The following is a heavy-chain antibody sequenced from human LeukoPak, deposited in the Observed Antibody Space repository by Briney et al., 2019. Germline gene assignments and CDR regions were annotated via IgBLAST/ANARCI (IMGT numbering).Heavy chain of an antibody. CDR2: INHSGST. D-gene: IGHD6-13*01. CDR3: ARVIAAADY. J-gene: IGHJ4*02. V-gene: IGHV4-34*01. CDR1: GFIFGDYN. Sequence: GSLRLSCAASGFIFGDYNMNWVRQAPGKGLEWIGEINHSGSTNYNPSLKSRVTISVDTSKNQFSLKLSSVTAADTAVYYCARVIAAADYWGQGTLVTVSS.